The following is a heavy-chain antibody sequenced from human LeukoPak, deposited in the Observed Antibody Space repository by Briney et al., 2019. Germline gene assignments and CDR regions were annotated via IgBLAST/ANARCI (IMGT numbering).Heavy chain of an antibody. CDR1: GFTFDDYA. D-gene: IGHD5-24*01. Sequence: HAGGSLRLSCAASGFTFDDYAMHWVRQAPGKGLEWVSGISWNSGSIGYADSVKGRFTIFRDNAKNSLYLQMNSLRAEDTALYYCAKDLRDGYSYYGMDVWGQGTTVTVSS. V-gene: IGHV3-9*01. CDR2: ISWNSGSI. CDR3: AKDLRDGYSYYGMDV. J-gene: IGHJ6*02.